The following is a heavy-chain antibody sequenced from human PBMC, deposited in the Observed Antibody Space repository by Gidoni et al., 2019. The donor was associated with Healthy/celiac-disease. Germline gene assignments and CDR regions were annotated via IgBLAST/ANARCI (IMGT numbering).Heavy chain of an antibody. V-gene: IGHV1-2*02. CDR1: GYTFTGYY. CDR2: INPNSGGT. D-gene: IGHD6-19*01. Sequence: QVQLVQSGAEVKKPGASVQVSCKASGYTFTGYYMHWVRQAPGQGLEWMGWINPNSGGTNYAQKFQGRVTMTRDTSISTAYMELSRLRSDDTAVYYCATPDRRIAVAGMGPHYWGQGTLVTVSS. CDR3: ATPDRRIAVAGMGPHY. J-gene: IGHJ4*02.